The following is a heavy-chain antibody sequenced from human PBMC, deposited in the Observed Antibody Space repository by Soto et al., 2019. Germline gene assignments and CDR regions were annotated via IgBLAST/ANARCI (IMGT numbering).Heavy chain of an antibody. CDR3: AREGVPAATLYYYYYYGMDV. D-gene: IGHD2-2*01. CDR2: ISSSGSTI. J-gene: IGHJ6*02. CDR1: GFTFSSYE. V-gene: IGHV3-48*03. Sequence: GGSLRLSCAASGFTFSSYEMNWVRQAPGKGLEWVSYISSSGSTIYYADSVKGRFTISRDNAKNSLYLQMNSLRAEDTAVYYCAREGVPAATLYYYYYYGMDVWGQGTTVTVSS.